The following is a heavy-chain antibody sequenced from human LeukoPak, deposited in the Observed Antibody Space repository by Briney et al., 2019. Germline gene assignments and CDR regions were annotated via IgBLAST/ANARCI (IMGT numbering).Heavy chain of an antibody. CDR1: GFTFRRYS. CDR2: INEGSNNI. CDR3: ARGYDFWSGYYRPYYYGMDV. Sequence: GGSLRLSCAASGFTFRRYSMNWLRQAPGKGREGISYINEGSNNIFYADSVKGRFTISRDNAKNSLHLQMSSLRVDDTAVYYCARGYDFWSGYYRPYYYGMDVWGQGTTVTVSS. D-gene: IGHD3-3*01. J-gene: IGHJ6*02. V-gene: IGHV3-48*01.